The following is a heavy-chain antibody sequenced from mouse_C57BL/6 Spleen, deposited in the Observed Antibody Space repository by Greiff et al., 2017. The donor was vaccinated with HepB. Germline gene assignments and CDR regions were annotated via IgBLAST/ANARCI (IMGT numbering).Heavy chain of an antibody. CDR2: IDPETGGT. CDR3: TRTHYYGSSGRYFDV. V-gene: IGHV1-15*01. J-gene: IGHJ1*03. Sequence: QVQLQQSGAELVRPGASVTLSCKASGYTFTDYEMHWVKQTPVHGLEWIGAIDPETGGTAYNQKFKGKAILTADKSSSTAYMELRSLTSEDSAVYYCTRTHYYGSSGRYFDVWGTGTTVTVSS. CDR1: GYTFTDYE. D-gene: IGHD1-1*01.